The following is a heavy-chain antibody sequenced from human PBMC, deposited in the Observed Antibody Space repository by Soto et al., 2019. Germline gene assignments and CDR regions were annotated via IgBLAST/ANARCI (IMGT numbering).Heavy chain of an antibody. V-gene: IGHV3-11*06. CDR2: IVPSSAYT. Sequence: QVQLVESGGGLVKPGGSLRLSCAASGFSFSDYYMSWIRQAPGQGLEYISYIVPSSAYTNYADSVKGRFTISRDNAKNSLYLEMKSLRAEDTAVYFCARLRASSWYMGGYLDYWGQGTLVTVSS. J-gene: IGHJ4*02. D-gene: IGHD6-13*01. CDR1: GFSFSDYY. CDR3: ARLRASSWYMGGYLDY.